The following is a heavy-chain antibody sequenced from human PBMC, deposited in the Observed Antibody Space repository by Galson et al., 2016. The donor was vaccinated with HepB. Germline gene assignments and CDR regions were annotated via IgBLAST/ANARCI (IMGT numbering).Heavy chain of an antibody. CDR3: ARVVAAIDYHFYGMDV. V-gene: IGHV5-51*03. CDR2: IHPGDSDT. J-gene: IGHJ6*02. D-gene: IGHD2-21*02. Sequence: QSGAEVKKPGESLQISCKGSGFSFTNYWIGWVRQLPGNGLEWMGIIHPGDSDTRYSPSFQGQVTMSADKSISTAFLQWSSLRASDTAMYYCARVVAAIDYHFYGMDVWGQGTTVNVSS. CDR1: GFSFTNYW.